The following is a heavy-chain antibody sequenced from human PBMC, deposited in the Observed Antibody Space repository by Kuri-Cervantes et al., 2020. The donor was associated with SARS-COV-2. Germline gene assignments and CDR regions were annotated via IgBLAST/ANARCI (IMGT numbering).Heavy chain of an antibody. V-gene: IGHV3-66*04. CDR3: ARQNTIFGVVITDAFDI. Sequence: LSLTCAASGFTVSSNYMSWVRQAPGKGLEWVSVIYSGGSTYYADSVKGRFTISRDNSKNTLYLQMNSLRAEDTAVYYCARQNTIFGVVITDAFDIWGQGTMVTVSS. D-gene: IGHD3-3*01. J-gene: IGHJ3*02. CDR1: GFTVSSNY. CDR2: IYSGGST.